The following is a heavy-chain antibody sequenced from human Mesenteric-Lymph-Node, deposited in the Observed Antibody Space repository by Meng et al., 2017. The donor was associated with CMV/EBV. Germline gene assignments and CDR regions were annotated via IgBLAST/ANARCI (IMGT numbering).Heavy chain of an antibody. CDR3: ARGSSYDILTGYFDY. Sequence: VQLHQWGADLLKPSETRSVTCAVYGGSFSGYYWNWIRQSPEKGLEWIGEINHSGSTTYNPSFTSRIIISVDTSTNQISLNMSSVTAADAAVYYCARGSSYDILTGYFDYWGQGALVTVSS. CDR2: INHSGST. D-gene: IGHD3-9*01. V-gene: IGHV4-34*01. J-gene: IGHJ4*02. CDR1: GGSFSGYY.